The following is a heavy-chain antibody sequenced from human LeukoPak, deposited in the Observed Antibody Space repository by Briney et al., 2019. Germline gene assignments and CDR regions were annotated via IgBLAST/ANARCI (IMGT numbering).Heavy chain of an antibody. CDR3: ARDKGYCSGGSCYGEVSTHDAFDI. V-gene: IGHV1-2*06. CDR2: INPNSGGT. J-gene: IGHJ3*02. Sequence: ASVKVSCKASGYTFTGYYMHWVRQAPGQGLEWMGQINPNSGGTNYAQKFQGRVTMTRDTSISTAYMELSRLRSDDTAVYYCARDKGYCSGGSCYGEVSTHDAFDIWGQGTMVTVSS. D-gene: IGHD2-15*01. CDR1: GYTFTGYY.